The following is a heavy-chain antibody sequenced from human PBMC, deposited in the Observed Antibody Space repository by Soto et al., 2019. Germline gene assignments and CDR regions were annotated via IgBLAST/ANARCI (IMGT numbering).Heavy chain of an antibody. CDR1: GFTFNNSG. J-gene: IGHJ6*02. Sequence: GGSLRLSCRVSGFTFNNSGMHWARQAPGKGLEWMAVISYDGSDKYYADSVKGRVIISRDNSKNTLNLEMNSLRAEDTAIYYCVKDRVPGAYGNYYGMDVWGQGTTVTVSS. CDR3: VKDRVPGAYGNYYGMDV. CDR2: ISYDGSDK. V-gene: IGHV3-30*18. D-gene: IGHD5-12*01.